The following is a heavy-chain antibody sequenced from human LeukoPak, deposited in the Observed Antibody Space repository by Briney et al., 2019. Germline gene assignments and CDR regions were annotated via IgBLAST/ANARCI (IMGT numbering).Heavy chain of an antibody. CDR2: ISGNGGST. CDR1: GFTFNNYA. D-gene: IGHD6-13*01. V-gene: IGHV3-23*01. CDR3: AKPLYSSSFHYYMDV. Sequence: PGGSLRLSCAASGFTFNNYAMTWVRQAPGKGLEWVSGISGNGGSTYYADSVKGRFTISRDNSKNTLFLQMNSLRAEDTAIYYCAKPLYSSSFHYYMDVWGKGTTVTVSS. J-gene: IGHJ6*03.